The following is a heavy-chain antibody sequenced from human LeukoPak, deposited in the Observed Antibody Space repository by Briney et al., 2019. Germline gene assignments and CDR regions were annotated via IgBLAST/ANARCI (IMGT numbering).Heavy chain of an antibody. V-gene: IGHV5-51*01. CDR2: IYPGDSDT. J-gene: IGHJ1*01. D-gene: IGHD3-22*01. CDR3: ARRGYYYDSSGPYDGYFQH. Sequence: GESLMISCKGSGYSFTSYWIGWVRQMPGKGLEWMGIIYPGDSDTRYSPSFQGQVTISADKSISTAYLQWSSLKASDTAMYYCARRGYYYDSSGPYDGYFQHWGQGTLVTVSS. CDR1: GYSFTSYW.